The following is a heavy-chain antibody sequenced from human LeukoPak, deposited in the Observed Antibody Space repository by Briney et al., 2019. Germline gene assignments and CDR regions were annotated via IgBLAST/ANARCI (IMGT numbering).Heavy chain of an antibody. CDR2: IYTSGST. CDR3: ARTGLLNFWGIDY. V-gene: IGHV4-61*02. Sequence: SETLSLTCTVSGGSISSGSYYWSWIRQPAGKRLEWIGRIYTSGSTNYNPSLKSRVTISVDTSKNQFSLKLSSVTAADTAVYYCARTGLLNFWGIDYWGQGTLVTVSS. D-gene: IGHD3-16*01. J-gene: IGHJ4*02. CDR1: GGSISSGSYY.